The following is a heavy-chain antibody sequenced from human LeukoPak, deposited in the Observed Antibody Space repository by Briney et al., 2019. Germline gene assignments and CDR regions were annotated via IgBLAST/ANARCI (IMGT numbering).Heavy chain of an antibody. CDR2: IYPGDSDT. CDR1: GYSFTSHW. V-gene: IGHV5-51*01. J-gene: IGHJ3*02. CDR3: ARRGVYSSSYSDAFDI. D-gene: IGHD3-22*01. Sequence: GESLQISCKGSGYSFTSHWIGWVRQMPGKGLEWMGIIYPGDSDTTYSPSFQGQVTISADKSISTAYLQWSSLKASDTAMYYCARRGVYSSSYSDAFDIWGQGTMVTISS.